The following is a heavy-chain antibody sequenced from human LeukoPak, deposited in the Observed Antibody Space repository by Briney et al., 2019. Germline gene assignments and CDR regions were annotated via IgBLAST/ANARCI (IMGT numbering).Heavy chain of an antibody. D-gene: IGHD6-13*01. V-gene: IGHV3-30-3*01. CDR3: ASDGIAVDRGIGYFDY. CDR1: GFIFSTYS. Sequence: GRSLRLSCAASGFIFSTYSMHWVRQAPGKGLEWVSIISHDGTNKYYADSVKGRFTISRDSANNTLYLQMNSLTAEDTAVYYCASDGIAVDRGIGYFDYWGQGTLVTVSS. J-gene: IGHJ4*02. CDR2: ISHDGTNK.